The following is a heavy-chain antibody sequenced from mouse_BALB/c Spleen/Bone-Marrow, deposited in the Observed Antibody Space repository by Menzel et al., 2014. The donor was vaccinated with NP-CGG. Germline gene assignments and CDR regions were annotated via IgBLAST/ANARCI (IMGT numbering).Heavy chain of an antibody. CDR2: IWTGGTT. D-gene: IGHD1-1*01. CDR1: GFSLTSYG. J-gene: IGHJ2*01. Sequence: VNLVESGPGLVAPSQSLSITCTVSGFSLTSYGVHWVRQPPGKGLEWLGVIWTGGTTNYDSALMSRLSISEDNSESQVFFKMKSLRTDVTPIYYCVRDYGSRHYFEYWGQGTPLTVSS. CDR3: VRDYGSRHYFEY. V-gene: IGHV2-9*02.